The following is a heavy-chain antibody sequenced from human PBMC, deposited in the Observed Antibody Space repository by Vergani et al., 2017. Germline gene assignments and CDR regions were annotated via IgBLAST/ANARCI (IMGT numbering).Heavy chain of an antibody. CDR1: GFTFSSYA. D-gene: IGHD6-13*01. Sequence: EVQLLESGGGLVQPGGSLRLSCAASGFTFSSYAMSWVRQAPGKGLEWVSAISGSGGSTYYADSVKGRFTISRDNSKNTLYLQMNSLRAEDTAVYYCVKDRGGIAAAGYSYYFDYWGQGTLVTVSS. CDR3: VKDRGGIAAAGYSYYFDY. V-gene: IGHV3-23*01. CDR2: ISGSGGST. J-gene: IGHJ4*02.